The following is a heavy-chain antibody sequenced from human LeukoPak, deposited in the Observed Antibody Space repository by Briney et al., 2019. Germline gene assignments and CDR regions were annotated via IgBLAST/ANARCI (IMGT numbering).Heavy chain of an antibody. CDR3: AKDMFVVVVTAIPGQYYGMDV. D-gene: IGHD2-21*02. V-gene: IGHV3-30*18. Sequence: GGSLRLSCAASGFTFSSYGMPWVRQAPGKGLEWVAVISYDGSNKYYADSVKGRFTISRDNSKNTLYLQMNSLRAEDTAVYYCAKDMFVVVVTAIPGQYYGMDVWGQGTAVTVSS. CDR1: GFTFSSYG. CDR2: ISYDGSNK. J-gene: IGHJ6*02.